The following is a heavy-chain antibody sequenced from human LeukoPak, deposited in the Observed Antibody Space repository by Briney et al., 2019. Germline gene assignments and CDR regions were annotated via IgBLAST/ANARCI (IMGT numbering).Heavy chain of an antibody. J-gene: IGHJ4*02. D-gene: IGHD3-3*01. CDR1: GYTFTSYD. CDR3: ARRDDFWSGNPLDY. CDR2: MNPNSGNT. Sequence: ASVKVSCKASGYTFTSYDINWVRQATGQGLEWMGWMNPNSGNTGYAQKFQGRVTITRNTSISTAYMELSSLRSEDTAVYYCARRDDFWSGNPLDYWGQGTLVTVSS. V-gene: IGHV1-8*03.